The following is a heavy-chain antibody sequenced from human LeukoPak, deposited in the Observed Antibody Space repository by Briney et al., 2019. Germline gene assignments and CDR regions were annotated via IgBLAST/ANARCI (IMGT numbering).Heavy chain of an antibody. CDR2: ISSSGGTI. D-gene: IGHD2-8*02. CDR1: GFTFSDYY. J-gene: IGHJ4*02. V-gene: IGHV3-11*04. Sequence: PGGSLRLSCAASGFTFSDYYMTWIRQAPGQGPEWISYISSSGGTIFYADSVKGRFTISRDNAKNSVYLQMNSLIAEDTAVYYCATGPSGYFFNYWGQGTLVTVSS. CDR3: ATGPSGYFFNY.